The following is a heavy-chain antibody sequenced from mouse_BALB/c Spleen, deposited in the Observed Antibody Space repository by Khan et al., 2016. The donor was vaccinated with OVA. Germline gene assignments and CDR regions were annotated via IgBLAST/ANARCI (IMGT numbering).Heavy chain of an antibody. CDR2: ISYSGST. CDR1: GYSITSDYA. V-gene: IGHV3-2*02. Sequence: EVKLLESGPGLVKPSQSLSLTCTVTGYSITSDYAWNWIRQFPGNKLEWMGYISYSGSTNYNPALKSRISITRDTSKNQFFLQLNSVTTEDTATXYCARDGSRSNYAMDYWGQGTSVTVSS. J-gene: IGHJ4*01. D-gene: IGHD2-3*01. CDR3: ARDGSRSNYAMDY.